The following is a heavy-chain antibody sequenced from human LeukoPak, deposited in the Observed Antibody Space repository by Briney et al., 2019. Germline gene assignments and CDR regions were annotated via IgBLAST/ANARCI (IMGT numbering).Heavy chain of an antibody. J-gene: IGHJ4*02. CDR2: ICHDGGNK. D-gene: IGHD3-10*01. Sequence: PGGSLRLSCAASGFAFSSYGMHWVRQAPGKGLKGVAFICHDGGNKYFAHSGNGRFTISRDNSKNTLYLQINSVRAEDTAVYYCARGVGYYHGSGSYYPYFEYWGQGTLVTVST. CDR1: GFAFSSYG. V-gene: IGHV3-33*01. CDR3: ARGVGYYHGSGSYYPYFEY.